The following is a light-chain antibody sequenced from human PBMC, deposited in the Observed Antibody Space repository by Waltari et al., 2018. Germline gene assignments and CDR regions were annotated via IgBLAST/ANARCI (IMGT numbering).Light chain of an antibody. J-gene: IGLJ3*02. V-gene: IGLV2-23*02. CDR2: EVI. Sequence: QSALTQPASVSGSPGQSITISCTGTSSDVGFYNLVSWYQQHPDKAPKLVVYEVIERPSGVSLRCSGSKSGKPASLTISGLQAEDEADYYCCSYAGRNIWVFGGGTKLTVL. CDR1: SSDVGFYNL. CDR3: CSYAGRNIWV.